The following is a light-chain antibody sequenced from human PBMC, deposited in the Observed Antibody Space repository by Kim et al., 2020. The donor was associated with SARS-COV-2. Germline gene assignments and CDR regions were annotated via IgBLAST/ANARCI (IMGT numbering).Light chain of an antibody. Sequence: SYELTQPPSVSVSPGQTASINCAGDKLGDKYVCWYQQKPGQSPVLVIYQDSKRPSGIPERFSGSNSGNTATLTISGTQAMDEADYYCQAWDSSTEVFGTGTKVTVL. CDR1: KLGDKY. CDR3: QAWDSSTEV. J-gene: IGLJ1*01. V-gene: IGLV3-1*01. CDR2: QDS.